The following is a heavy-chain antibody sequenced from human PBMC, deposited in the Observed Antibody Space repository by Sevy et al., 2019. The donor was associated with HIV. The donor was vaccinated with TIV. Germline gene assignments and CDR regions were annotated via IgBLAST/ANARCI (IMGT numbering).Heavy chain of an antibody. D-gene: IGHD2-2*02. J-gene: IGHJ5*02. V-gene: IGHV3-21*01. CDR2: ISSSSSYI. CDR3: ATDPIDCRSTSCYIGWFDP. Sequence: GGSLRLSCAASGFTFSSYSMNWVRQAPGKGLEWISSISSSSSYIYYADSVKGRFTISRDNAKNSLYLQMNSLRAEDTAVYYCATDPIDCRSTSCYIGWFDPWGQGTLVTVSS. CDR1: GFTFSSYS.